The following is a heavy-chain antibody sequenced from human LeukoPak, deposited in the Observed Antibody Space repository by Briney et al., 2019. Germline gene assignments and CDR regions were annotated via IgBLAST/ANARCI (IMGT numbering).Heavy chain of an antibody. CDR3: ARVAAAGYPFDY. CDR1: GGTFSSYA. V-gene: IGHV1-69*13. J-gene: IGHJ4*02. Sequence: SVKVSCEASGGTFSSYAISWVRQAPGQGLEWMGGIIPIFGTANYAQKFQGRVTITADESTSTAYMELSSLRSEDTAVYYCARVAAAGYPFDYWGQGTLVTVSS. D-gene: IGHD6-13*01. CDR2: IIPIFGTA.